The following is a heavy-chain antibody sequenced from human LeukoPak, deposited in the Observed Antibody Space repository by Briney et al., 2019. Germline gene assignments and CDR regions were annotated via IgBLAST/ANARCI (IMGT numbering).Heavy chain of an antibody. V-gene: IGHV4-61*02. CDR1: GGSIGSGSYY. CDR2: IYTSGST. Sequence: SQTLSLTCTVSGGSIGSGSYYWSWIRQPAGKGLEWIGRIYTSGSTNYNPSLKSRVTISVDTSKNQFSLKLSSVTAADTAVYYCAREAVGDGYNPEYFQHWGQGTLVTVSS. J-gene: IGHJ1*01. CDR3: AREAVGDGYNPEYFQH. D-gene: IGHD5-24*01.